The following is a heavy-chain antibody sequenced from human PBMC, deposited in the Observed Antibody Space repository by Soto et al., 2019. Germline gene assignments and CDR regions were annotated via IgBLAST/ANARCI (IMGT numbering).Heavy chain of an antibody. V-gene: IGHV1-18*01. D-gene: IGHD3-10*01. CDR1: GYTFTSYG. J-gene: IGHJ6*02. Sequence: ASVKVSCKASGYTFTSYGISWVRQAPGQGLEWMGWISAYNGNTNYAQKLQGRVTMTTDTSTSTAYMELRSLRSDDTAVYYCARDQGGGSNPWFWYYYYGRDVWGQGTTVTVSS. CDR2: ISAYNGNT. CDR3: ARDQGGGSNPWFWYYYYGRDV.